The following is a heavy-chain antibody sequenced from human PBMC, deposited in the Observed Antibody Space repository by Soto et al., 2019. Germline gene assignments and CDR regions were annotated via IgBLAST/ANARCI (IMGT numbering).Heavy chain of an antibody. V-gene: IGHV1-46*01. CDR2: INPSGGST. CDR3: ARDASSGYYPYYFDY. CDR1: GYTFTSYY. D-gene: IGHD3-22*01. Sequence: ASVKVSCTASGYTFTSYYMHWVRQAPGQGLEWMGIINPSGGSTSYAQKFQGRVTMTRDTSTSTVYMELSSLRSEDTAVYYCARDASSGYYPYYFDYWGQGTLVTVSS. J-gene: IGHJ4*02.